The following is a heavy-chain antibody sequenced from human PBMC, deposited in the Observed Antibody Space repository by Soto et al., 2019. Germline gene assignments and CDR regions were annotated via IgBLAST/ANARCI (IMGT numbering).Heavy chain of an antibody. CDR1: GYTLTAFG. V-gene: IGHV1-18*01. CDR2: ISAYNDNT. Sequence: ASVKVACKAAGYTLTAFGSSWGRQAPGKGLEWMGWISAYNDNTKYAQKLQGRVTMTTETSTSTAYMELRSLRSDDTAVYYCTREYCVSSSCYDPDYWGQGTLVTVSS. D-gene: IGHD2-2*01. J-gene: IGHJ4*02. CDR3: TREYCVSSSCYDPDY.